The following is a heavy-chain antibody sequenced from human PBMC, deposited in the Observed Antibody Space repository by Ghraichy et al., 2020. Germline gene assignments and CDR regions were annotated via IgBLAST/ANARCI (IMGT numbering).Heavy chain of an antibody. Sequence: GGSLRLSCAASGFIFSNYGMTWVRQAPGKGLEWVSAISASGGSTYYADSVKGRFTISRDNSKNTLYLQMNSLRAEDTAVYFCAKSVGYLIAARQDYYYYMDVWGKGATVTVS. CDR3: AKSVGYLIAARQDYYYYMDV. V-gene: IGHV3-23*01. D-gene: IGHD6-6*01. CDR2: ISASGGST. J-gene: IGHJ6*03. CDR1: GFIFSNYG.